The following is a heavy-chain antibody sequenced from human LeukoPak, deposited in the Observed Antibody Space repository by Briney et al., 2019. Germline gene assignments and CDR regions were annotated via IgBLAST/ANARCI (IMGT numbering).Heavy chain of an antibody. CDR3: AREVRGPRSYYYDSSGYLDY. CDR2: ISSSGSTI. D-gene: IGHD3-22*01. Sequence: GSLRLSCAASGFTFSDYYMSWIRQAPGKGLEWVSYISSSGSTIYYADSVKGRFTISRDNAKNSLYLQMNSLRAEDTAVYYCAREVRGPRSYYYDSSGYLDYWGQGTLVTVSS. J-gene: IGHJ4*02. CDR1: GFTFSDYY. V-gene: IGHV3-11*01.